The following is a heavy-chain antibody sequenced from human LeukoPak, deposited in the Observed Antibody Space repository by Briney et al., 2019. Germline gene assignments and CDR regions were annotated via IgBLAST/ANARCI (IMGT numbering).Heavy chain of an antibody. D-gene: IGHD3-22*01. CDR1: GFTVSSNY. CDR3: ARDGGLYYDNSGFFDF. V-gene: IGHV3-66*01. CDR2: IYGGGAT. Sequence: GGSLRLSCAASGFTVSSNYISWVRQAPGKGLEWVSVIYGGGATYYADCVKGRFIISRDNSKNTLYLQMNSLRAEDTAVYYCARDGGLYYDNSGFFDFWGQGTLVTVSS. J-gene: IGHJ4*02.